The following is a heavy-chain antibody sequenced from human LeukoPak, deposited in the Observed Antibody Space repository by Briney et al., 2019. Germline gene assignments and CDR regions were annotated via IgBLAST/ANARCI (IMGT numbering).Heavy chain of an antibody. D-gene: IGHD4-23*01. J-gene: IGHJ4*02. CDR2: INGGGGST. CDR3: AKRWNLYYFDY. V-gene: IGHV3-23*01. Sequence: PGGSLRLSCAASGFSFSTYGMSWVRQAPGKGLEWVSIINGGGGSTYYADSVKGRFTISRDNSQNTLYLQMNSLRAEDTAVYYCAKRWNLYYFDYWGQGTLVTVSS. CDR1: GFSFSTYG.